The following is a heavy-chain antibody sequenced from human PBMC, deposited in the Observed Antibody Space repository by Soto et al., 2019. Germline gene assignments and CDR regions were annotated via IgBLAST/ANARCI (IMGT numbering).Heavy chain of an antibody. CDR3: ARLIAAAGYYFDY. V-gene: IGHV4-59*08. Sequence: PSETLSLTCTVSGGCISSYYWSWIRQPPGKGLEWIGYIYYSGSTNYNPSLKSRVTISVDTSKNQFSLKLSSVTAADTAVYYCARLIAAAGYYFDYWGQGTLVTVS. CDR2: IYYSGST. CDR1: GGCISSYY. J-gene: IGHJ4*02. D-gene: IGHD6-13*01.